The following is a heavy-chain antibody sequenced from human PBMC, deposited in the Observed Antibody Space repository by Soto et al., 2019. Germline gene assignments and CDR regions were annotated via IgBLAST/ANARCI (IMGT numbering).Heavy chain of an antibody. CDR3: ARTGLHLNHIDYYDSSGYYYDY. CDR1: GGTFSSYA. CDR2: IIAIFGTA. J-gene: IGHJ4*02. D-gene: IGHD3-22*01. Sequence: QVQLVQSGAEVKKPGSSVKVSCKASGGTFSSYAISWVRQAPGQGLEWMGGIIAIFGTANYAQKFQGRVTITADESTSTAYMELSSLRSQDTAVYYCARTGLHLNHIDYYDSSGYYYDYWGQGTLVTVSS. V-gene: IGHV1-69*01.